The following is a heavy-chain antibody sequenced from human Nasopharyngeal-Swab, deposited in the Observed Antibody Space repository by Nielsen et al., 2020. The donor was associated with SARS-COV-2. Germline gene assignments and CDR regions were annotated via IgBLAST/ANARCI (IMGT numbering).Heavy chain of an antibody. J-gene: IGHJ6*02. Sequence: GESLKISCAASGFTFSSYWMSWVRQAPGKGLEWVANIKQDGSEKYYVDSVKGRFTISRDNAKNSLYLQMNSLRAEDTAVYYCARMNYYFYYGMDVWGQGTTVTVSS. CDR1: GFTFSSYW. V-gene: IGHV3-7*01. CDR3: ARMNYYFYYGMDV. CDR2: IKQDGSEK.